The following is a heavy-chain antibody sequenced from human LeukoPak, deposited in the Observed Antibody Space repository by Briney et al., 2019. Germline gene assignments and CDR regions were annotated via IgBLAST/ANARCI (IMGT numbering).Heavy chain of an antibody. CDR3: ARAAIAAAYYYMDV. V-gene: IGHV1-18*01. CDR1: GYTFTSYG. D-gene: IGHD6-13*01. Sequence: GASVKVSCKASGYTFTSYGISWVRQAPGQGLEWMGWISAYNGNTNYAQKLQGRVTMTTDTSTSTAYMELRSLRSDDTAVYYCARAAIAAAYYYMDVWGKGTTVTVSS. J-gene: IGHJ6*03. CDR2: ISAYNGNT.